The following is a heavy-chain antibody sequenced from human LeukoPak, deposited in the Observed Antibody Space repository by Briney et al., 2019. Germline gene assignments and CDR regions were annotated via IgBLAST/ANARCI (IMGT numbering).Heavy chain of an antibody. J-gene: IGHJ4*02. Sequence: PGGSLRLSCAASGFILSSFGMHWVRQAPGKGLEWVAFIRYDGSNKYYADSVKGRFTISRDTSKNTLYLQMNSLRAEDTAVYYCAKDRLADTGGIYSGYFDCWGQGTLVTVSS. CDR3: AKDRLADTGGIYSGYFDC. CDR1: GFILSSFG. D-gene: IGHD1-26*01. CDR2: IRYDGSNK. V-gene: IGHV3-30*02.